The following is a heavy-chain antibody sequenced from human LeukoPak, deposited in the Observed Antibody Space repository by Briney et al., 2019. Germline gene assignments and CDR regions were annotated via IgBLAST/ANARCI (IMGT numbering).Heavy chain of an antibody. CDR2: IYTSGST. Sequence: PSETLSLTCTVSGGSISSGSYYWSWIRQPAGKGLEWIGRIYTSGSTNYNPSLKSRVTISVDTSKNQFSLKLSSVTAADTAVYYCARDRHDSSGYYYNDAFDIWGQGTMVTVSS. J-gene: IGHJ3*02. CDR3: ARDRHDSSGYYYNDAFDI. D-gene: IGHD3-22*01. V-gene: IGHV4-61*02. CDR1: GGSISSGSYY.